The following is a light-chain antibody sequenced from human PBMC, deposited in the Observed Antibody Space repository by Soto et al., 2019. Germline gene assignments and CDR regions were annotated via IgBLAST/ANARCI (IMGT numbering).Light chain of an antibody. J-gene: IGLJ1*01. CDR3: RSHTAYNTRV. CDR1: SSDVGGYNF. Sequence: QSVLTQPASVSGSPGQSIAISCTGTSSDVGGYNFVSWYQQHPGEAPKLIIHEVTNRPSGVSDRFSGSKSGNTASLTISGLQADDEADYYCRSHTAYNTRVFGSGTKVTV. CDR2: EVT. V-gene: IGLV2-14*01.